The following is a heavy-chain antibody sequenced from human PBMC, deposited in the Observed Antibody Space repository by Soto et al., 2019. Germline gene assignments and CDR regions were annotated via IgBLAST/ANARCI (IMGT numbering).Heavy chain of an antibody. CDR1: GFTFSTYV. J-gene: IGHJ6*02. CDR3: AKDQSVLQFDSSGYYSYFYGMDV. D-gene: IGHD3-22*01. V-gene: IGHV3-30*18. CDR2: ISYDGSNK. Sequence: GGSLKLSCVVSGFTFSTYVMHWVGQAPGKGLEWVAVISYDGSNKYYGDSVNGRFTISRDNSKNTLYVQMNSLRAEDTAVYYCAKDQSVLQFDSSGYYSYFYGMDVWGQGTTVTVS.